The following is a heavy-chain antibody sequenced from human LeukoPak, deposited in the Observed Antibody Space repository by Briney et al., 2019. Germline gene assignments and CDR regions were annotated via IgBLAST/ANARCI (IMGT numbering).Heavy chain of an antibody. D-gene: IGHD3-22*01. CDR3: ARGDVRKYYYDSSGYYKFDY. CDR2: INHSGST. Sequence: SETLSLTSAVCGGPFSGYYWSWIRQPPGKGLEWIGEINHSGSTNYNPSLKSRVTISVDTSKNQFSLKLSSVTAADTAVYYCARGDVRKYYYDSSGYYKFDYWGQGTLVTVSS. V-gene: IGHV4-34*01. CDR1: GGPFSGYY. J-gene: IGHJ4*02.